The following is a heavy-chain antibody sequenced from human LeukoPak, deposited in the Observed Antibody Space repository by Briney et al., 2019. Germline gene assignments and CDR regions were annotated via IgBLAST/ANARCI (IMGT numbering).Heavy chain of an antibody. Sequence: AGGSLRLSCAASGFTFSSYWMSWVRQAPGKGLEWVANIKQDGSEKYYVDSVKGRFTISRDNAKNSLYLQMNSLRAEDTVVYYCARVVGGSGSYYKDYYGMDVWGQGTTVTVSS. J-gene: IGHJ6*02. CDR1: GFTFSSYW. CDR2: IKQDGSEK. D-gene: IGHD3-10*01. CDR3: ARVVGGSGSYYKDYYGMDV. V-gene: IGHV3-7*03.